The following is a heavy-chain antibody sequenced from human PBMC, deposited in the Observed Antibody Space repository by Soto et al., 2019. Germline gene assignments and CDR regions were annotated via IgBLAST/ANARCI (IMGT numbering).Heavy chain of an antibody. J-gene: IGHJ4*02. CDR3: ASSEVVVGKGDCSGGSCYSGLDY. Sequence: SETLSLTCAVYGGSFSGYYWSWIRQPPGKGLEWIGEINHSGSTNYNPSLKSRVTISVDTSKNQFSLKLSSVTAADTAVYYCASSEVVVGKGDCSGGSCYSGLDYWGQGTLVTVSS. CDR2: INHSGST. D-gene: IGHD2-15*01. V-gene: IGHV4-34*01. CDR1: GGSFSGYY.